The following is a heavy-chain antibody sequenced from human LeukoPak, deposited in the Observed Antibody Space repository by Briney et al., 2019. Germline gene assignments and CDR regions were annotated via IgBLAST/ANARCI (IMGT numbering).Heavy chain of an antibody. V-gene: IGHV4-59*01. CDR2: IYYSGST. Sequence: PSETLSLTCTVSGGSISSYYWSWIRQPPGKGLEWIGYIYYSGSTNYNPSLKSRVTISVDTSKNQFSLKLSSVTAADTAVYCCARARGRGYSYGPLGYWGQGTLVTVSS. D-gene: IGHD5-18*01. CDR1: GGSISSYY. J-gene: IGHJ4*02. CDR3: ARARGRGYSYGPLGY.